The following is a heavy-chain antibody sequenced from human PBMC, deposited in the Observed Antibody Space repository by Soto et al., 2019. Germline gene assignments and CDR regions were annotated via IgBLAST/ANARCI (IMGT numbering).Heavy chain of an antibody. CDR3: ARSLPLLLWFGHPNYDY. J-gene: IGHJ4*02. CDR1: GGTFSSYA. D-gene: IGHD3-10*01. Sequence: SVKVSCKASGGTFSSYAISWVRQAPGQGLEWMGGVIPIFGAAISAQKFQGRVTITANDSTTTAYMELSSLRSEDTAVYYCARSLPLLLWFGHPNYDYWGQGTLVTVSS. CDR2: VIPIFGAA. V-gene: IGHV1-69*13.